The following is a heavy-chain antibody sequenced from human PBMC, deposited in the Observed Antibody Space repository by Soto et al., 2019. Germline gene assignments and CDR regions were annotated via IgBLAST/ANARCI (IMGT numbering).Heavy chain of an antibody. V-gene: IGHV3-48*01. CDR1: GFTFSSYS. CDR2: ISSSSSTI. Sequence: GGSLSLSCAASGFTFSSYSMNWVRQAPGKGLEWVSYISSSSSTIYYADSVKGRFTISRDNAKNSLYLQMNSLRAEDTAVYYCARDRYCTNGVCPEISNYMDVWGKGTTVTVSS. D-gene: IGHD2-8*01. J-gene: IGHJ6*03. CDR3: ARDRYCTNGVCPEISNYMDV.